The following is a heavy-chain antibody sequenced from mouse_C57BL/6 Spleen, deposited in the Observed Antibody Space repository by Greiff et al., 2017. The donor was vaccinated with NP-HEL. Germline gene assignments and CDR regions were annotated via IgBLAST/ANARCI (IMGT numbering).Heavy chain of an antibody. D-gene: IGHD1-1*01. V-gene: IGHV1-72*01. CDR2: IDPNSGGT. CDR3: ARRDSSPFDY. J-gene: IGHJ2*01. Sequence: VKLQQPGAELVKPGASVKLSCKASGYTFTSYWMHWVKQRPGRGLEWIGRIDPNSGGTKYNEKFKSKATLTVDKPSSTAYTQLSSLTSEDSAVYYCARRDSSPFDYWGQGTTLTVSS. CDR1: GYTFTSYW.